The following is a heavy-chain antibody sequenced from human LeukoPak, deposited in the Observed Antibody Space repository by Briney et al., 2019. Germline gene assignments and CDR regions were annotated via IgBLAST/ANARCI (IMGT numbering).Heavy chain of an antibody. V-gene: IGHV4-4*07. J-gene: IGHJ5*02. CDR3: AREGGDPRWLDP. Sequence: SETLSLICTVSGGSISSYYWTWIRQSAGKGLEWIGRINTSGSTNYNPSLRSRVTMSVNTSKNQFSLNLTFVTAADTAVYSCAREGGDPRWLDPWGQGTLVTVSS. D-gene: IGHD6-25*01. CDR2: INTSGST. CDR1: GGSISSYY.